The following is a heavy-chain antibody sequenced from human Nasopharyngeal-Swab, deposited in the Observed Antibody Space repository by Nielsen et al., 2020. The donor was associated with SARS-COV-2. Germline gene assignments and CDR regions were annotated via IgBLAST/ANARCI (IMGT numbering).Heavy chain of an antibody. J-gene: IGHJ2*01. CDR3: ARGWRSSGWYTNWYFDL. Sequence: LGLSCSVSRGSISSGGYYWSWIRQHPGKGLEWIGYIYYSGSTYYNPSLKSRVTISVDTSKNQFSLKLSSVTAADTAVYYCARGWRSSGWYTNWYFDLWGRGTLVTVSS. CDR1: RGSISSGGYY. D-gene: IGHD6-19*01. V-gene: IGHV4-31*03. CDR2: IYYSGST.